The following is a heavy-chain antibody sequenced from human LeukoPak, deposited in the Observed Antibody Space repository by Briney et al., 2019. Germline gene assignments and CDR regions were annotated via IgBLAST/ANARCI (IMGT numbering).Heavy chain of an antibody. Sequence: PGGSLRLSCAASGFTFSSYAMSWVRQAPGTGLEWVSVISGSGGSTYYADSVKGRFTISRDNSKNTLYLQMNSLRAEDTAVYYCAKGSGYSSGWYFDYWGQGTLVTVSS. D-gene: IGHD6-19*01. CDR1: GFTFSSYA. V-gene: IGHV3-23*01. CDR3: AKGSGYSSGWYFDY. CDR2: ISGSGGST. J-gene: IGHJ4*02.